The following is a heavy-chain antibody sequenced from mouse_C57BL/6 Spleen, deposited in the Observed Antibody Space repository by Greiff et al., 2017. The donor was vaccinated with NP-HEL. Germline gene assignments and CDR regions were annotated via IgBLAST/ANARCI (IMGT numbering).Heavy chain of an antibody. CDR3: ASPHYYGSADY. J-gene: IGHJ2*01. V-gene: IGHV1-26*01. CDR1: GYTFTDYY. D-gene: IGHD1-1*01. CDR2: INPNNGGT. Sequence: VQLQQSGPELVKPGASVKISCKASGYTFTDYYMNWVKQSHGKSLEWIGDINPNNGGTSYNQKFKGKATLTVDKSSSTAYMELRSLTSEDSAVYYCASPHYYGSADYWGQGTTLTVSS.